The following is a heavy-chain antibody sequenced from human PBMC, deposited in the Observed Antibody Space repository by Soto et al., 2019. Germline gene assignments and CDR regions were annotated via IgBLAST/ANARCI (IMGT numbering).Heavy chain of an antibody. CDR2: INTATGDT. V-gene: IGHV1-3*04. Sequence: QVQLVQSGAGVQKPGATANISCKASGYRFTAYDMHWVRQAPGQRLEWLGWINTATGDTKSSPSFQGRVTLSRDTSATTAYIELSGLRFEDTAVYYCARTRGYCSGGSCYPLDHWGQGTLVTVSS. J-gene: IGHJ4*02. CDR1: GYRFTAYD. D-gene: IGHD2-15*01. CDR3: ARTRGYCSGGSCYPLDH.